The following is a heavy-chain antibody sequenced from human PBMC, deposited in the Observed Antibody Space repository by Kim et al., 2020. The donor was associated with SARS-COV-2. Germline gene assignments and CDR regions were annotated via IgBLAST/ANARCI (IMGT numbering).Heavy chain of an antibody. J-gene: IGHJ4*02. D-gene: IGHD6-19*01. CDR3: ARYSSGWYGDY. CDR2: T. V-gene: IGHV5-51*01. Sequence: TRYSPSSQGQVTISADKSISTAYLQWSSLKASDTAMYYCARYSSGWYGDYWGQGTLVTVSS.